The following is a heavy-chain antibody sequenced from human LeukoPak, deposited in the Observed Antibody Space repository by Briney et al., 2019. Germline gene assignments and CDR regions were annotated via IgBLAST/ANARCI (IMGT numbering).Heavy chain of an antibody. Sequence: SETLSLTCAVYGGSFSGYYWSWIRQPPGKGLEWIGEINHSGSTNYNPSLKSRVTISVDTSKNQFSLKLSSVTAADTAVYYYARDTNGYCSSTSCYANYFDYWGQGTLVTVSS. CDR2: INHSGST. CDR1: GGSFSGYY. CDR3: ARDTNGYCSSTSCYANYFDY. J-gene: IGHJ4*02. D-gene: IGHD2-2*01. V-gene: IGHV4-34*01.